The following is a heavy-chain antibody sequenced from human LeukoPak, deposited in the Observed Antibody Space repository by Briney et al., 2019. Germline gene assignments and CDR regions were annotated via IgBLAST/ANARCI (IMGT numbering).Heavy chain of an antibody. D-gene: IGHD6-6*01. V-gene: IGHV3-48*04. CDR1: GFTFSNAW. CDR3: ARENEYSSSSFDY. Sequence: GGSLRLSCAASGFTFSNAWMTWVRRAPGKGLEWVSYISSGASAIYYADSVEGRFTISRDNAQNSLYLQMNSLRAEDTAVYYCARENEYSSSSFDYWGQGTLVTVSS. CDR2: ISSGASAI. J-gene: IGHJ4*02.